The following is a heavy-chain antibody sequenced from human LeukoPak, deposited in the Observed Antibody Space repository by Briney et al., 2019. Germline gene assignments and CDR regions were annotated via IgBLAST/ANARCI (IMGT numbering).Heavy chain of an antibody. V-gene: IGHV1-69*13. D-gene: IGHD6-6*01. CDR2: IIPIFGTA. J-gene: IGHJ6*02. CDR1: GGTFSSYA. CDR3: ARVMVIAARPSSPNHYGMDV. Sequence: SVKVSCKASGGTFSSYAISWVRQAPGQGLEWVGGIIPIFGTANYAQKFQGRVTITADESTSTAYMELSSLRSEDTAVYYCARVMVIAARPSSPNHYGMDVWGQGTTVTVSS.